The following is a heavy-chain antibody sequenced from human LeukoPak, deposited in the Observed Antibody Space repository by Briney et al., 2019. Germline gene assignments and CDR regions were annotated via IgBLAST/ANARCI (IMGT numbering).Heavy chain of an antibody. Sequence: SETLSLTCAVYGGSFSGYYWSWIRQPPGKGLEWIGEINHSGSTNYNPSLKSRVTISVDTSKNQFSPKLSSVTAADTAVYYCARSHAITIFGVVSYMDVWGKGTTVTVSS. CDR2: INHSGST. CDR3: ARSHAITIFGVVSYMDV. J-gene: IGHJ6*03. D-gene: IGHD3-3*01. CDR1: GGSFSGYY. V-gene: IGHV4-34*01.